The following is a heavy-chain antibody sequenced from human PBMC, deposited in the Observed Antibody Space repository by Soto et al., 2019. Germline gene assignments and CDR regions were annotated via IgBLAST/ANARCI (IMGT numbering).Heavy chain of an antibody. D-gene: IGHD6-19*01. CDR1: GGSISSYY. CDR2: IYYSGST. Sequence: SETLSLTCTVSGGSISSYYWGWIRQPPGKGLEWIGYIYYSGSTNYNPSLKSRVTISVDTSKNQFSLKLSSVTAADTAVYYCARDQAIAVAGSSDAFDIWGQGTMVTVSS. CDR3: ARDQAIAVAGSSDAFDI. J-gene: IGHJ3*02. V-gene: IGHV4-59*01.